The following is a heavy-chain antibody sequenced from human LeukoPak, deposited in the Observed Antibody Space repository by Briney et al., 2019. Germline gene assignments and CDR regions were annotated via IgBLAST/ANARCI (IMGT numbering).Heavy chain of an antibody. Sequence: SVKVSCKASGGTFSSYAISWVRQAPGQGLEWMGGIIPIFGTANYAQKFQGRVTITADKSTSTAYMELSSLRSEDTAVYYCARGLYDSSGYYSRDYWGQGTLVTVSS. CDR1: GGTFSSYA. CDR2: IIPIFGTA. CDR3: ARGLYDSSGYYSRDY. D-gene: IGHD3-22*01. V-gene: IGHV1-69*06. J-gene: IGHJ4*02.